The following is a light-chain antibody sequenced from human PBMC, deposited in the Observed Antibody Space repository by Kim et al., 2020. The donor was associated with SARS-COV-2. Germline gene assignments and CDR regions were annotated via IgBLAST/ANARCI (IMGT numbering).Light chain of an antibody. J-gene: IGKJ2*01. CDR3: QQYGSSPDT. CDR1: QSVSSSY. V-gene: IGKV3-20*01. CDR2: GAS. Sequence: LSPGERATRSCRASQSVSSSYLAWHQQKPGQAPRLLIYGASSRATGIPDRFSGSGSGTDFTLTISRLEPEDFAVYYCQQYGSSPDTFGQGTKLEI.